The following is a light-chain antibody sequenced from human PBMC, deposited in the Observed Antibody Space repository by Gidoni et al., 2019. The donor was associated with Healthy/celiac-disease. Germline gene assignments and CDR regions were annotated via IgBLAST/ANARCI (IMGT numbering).Light chain of an antibody. Sequence: DIQMTQSPSTLSASVGDRVTITCRASQSISSWLAWYQQKPGKAPKLLIYKASSLESGVPSRFSGSGSGTEFTLTISSLQPDDFATYYCQHGKTFGQGTKLEIK. CDR2: KAS. V-gene: IGKV1-5*03. CDR1: QSISSW. J-gene: IGKJ2*01. CDR3: QHGKT.